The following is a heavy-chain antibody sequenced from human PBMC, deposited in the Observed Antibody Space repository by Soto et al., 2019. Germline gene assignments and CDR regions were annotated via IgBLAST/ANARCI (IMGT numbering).Heavy chain of an antibody. Sequence: SETLSVPCPVSGGSISSSSYYWGWIRQPPGKGLEWIGSIYYSGSTYYNPSLKSRVTISVDTSKNQFSLKLSSVTAADTAVYYCARHLFFGSGWHFDYWGQGTLVTVSS. D-gene: IGHD6-19*01. CDR1: GGSISSSSYY. CDR2: IYYSGST. CDR3: ARHLFFGSGWHFDY. V-gene: IGHV4-39*01. J-gene: IGHJ4*02.